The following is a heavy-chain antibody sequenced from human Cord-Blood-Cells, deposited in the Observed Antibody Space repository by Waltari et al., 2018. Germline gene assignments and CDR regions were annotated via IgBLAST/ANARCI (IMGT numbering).Heavy chain of an antibody. CDR2: IKAGNGNT. J-gene: IGHJ5*02. CDR3: AAGTTRVQGNWFAP. V-gene: IGHV1-3*01. D-gene: IGHD1-1*01. CDR1: GYTFTSYA. Sequence: LLQSGAEVKKPGASVKVSCKASGYTFTSYAMHWLRQDPGQRLDWMGWIKAGNGNTKYSLKFQGRVTITRDTSASTAYMELSSLRSEDTAVYYCAAGTTRVQGNWFAPWGQGTLVTVSS.